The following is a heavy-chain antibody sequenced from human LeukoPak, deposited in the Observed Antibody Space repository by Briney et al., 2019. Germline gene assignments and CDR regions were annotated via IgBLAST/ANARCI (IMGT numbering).Heavy chain of an antibody. CDR2: ISWNSGSI. V-gene: IGHV3-9*01. D-gene: IGHD3-22*01. Sequence: GGSLRLSCAASGFTFDDYAMHWVRQAPGKGLEWVSGISWNSGSIVYADSVKGRFTISRDNAKNSLYLQMNSLRAEDTALYYCAKGQHYYDSSGYYGNWFDPWGQGTLVTVSS. CDR3: AKGQHYYDSSGYYGNWFDP. J-gene: IGHJ5*02. CDR1: GFTFDDYA.